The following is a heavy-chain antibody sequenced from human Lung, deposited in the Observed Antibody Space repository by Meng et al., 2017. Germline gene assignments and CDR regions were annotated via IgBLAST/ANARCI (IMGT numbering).Heavy chain of an antibody. V-gene: IGHV1-69*06. J-gene: IGHJ3*02. CDR3: ARERWGAVTPDDAFDI. CDR1: GGTFSSYA. D-gene: IGHD4-17*01. Sequence: SVKVSCKASGGTFSSYAISWVRQAPGQGREWRGGIIPIFGTANYAQKFQGRVTITADKSTSTAYMELSSLRSEDTAVDYCARERWGAVTPDDAFDIWGQGTMVTVSS. CDR2: IIPIFGTA.